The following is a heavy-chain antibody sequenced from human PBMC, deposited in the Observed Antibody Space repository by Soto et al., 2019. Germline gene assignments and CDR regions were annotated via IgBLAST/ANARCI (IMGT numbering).Heavy chain of an antibody. J-gene: IGHJ4*02. V-gene: IGHV4-4*07. CDR3: ARGPYSSGWYVVDY. CDR1: GASISAYA. D-gene: IGHD6-19*01. CDR2: LYSSGNT. Sequence: QVQLQESGPGLVKPSETLSPTCTVSGASISAYAWSWIRQPAGKGLEWIGRLYSSGNTNYNPSFKSRLTMSADTSKNQFSLKLSSVTAADTAVYYCARGPYSSGWYVVDYWGQGTLVTVSS.